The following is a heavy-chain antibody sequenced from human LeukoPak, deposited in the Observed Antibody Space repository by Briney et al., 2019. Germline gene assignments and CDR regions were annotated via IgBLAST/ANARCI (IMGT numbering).Heavy chain of an antibody. J-gene: IGHJ4*02. Sequence: PGGSLRLSCAASGFTFSSYSMNWVRQAPGKGLEWVSAISGSGGSTYYADSVKGRFTISRDNSKNTLFLQMNSLRAEDTAVYYCAKEWLLSPSFDYWGQGTLVTVSS. CDR3: AKEWLLSPSFDY. CDR1: GFTFSSYS. V-gene: IGHV3-23*01. CDR2: ISGSGGST. D-gene: IGHD3-3*01.